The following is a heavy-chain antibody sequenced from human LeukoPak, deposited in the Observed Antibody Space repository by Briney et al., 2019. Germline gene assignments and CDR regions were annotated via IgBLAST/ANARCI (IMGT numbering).Heavy chain of an antibody. J-gene: IGHJ4*02. V-gene: IGHV3-48*01. Sequence: GGSLRLSCEVSGFTFSSYSMTWVRQVPGKGLEWIAYLNSSSNTFYYADSVKGRFIISRDNARNSLFLQMNSLTVEDTAVYYCARSLSGYDTLCAFWGQGTLVTVSS. D-gene: IGHD5-12*01. CDR3: ARSLSGYDTLCAF. CDR2: LNSSSNTF. CDR1: GFTFSSYS.